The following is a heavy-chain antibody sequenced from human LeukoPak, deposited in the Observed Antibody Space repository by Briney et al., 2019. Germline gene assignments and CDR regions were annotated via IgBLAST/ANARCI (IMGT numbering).Heavy chain of an antibody. CDR3: ARGGPYSSGWFGGFDY. V-gene: IGHV3-64D*06. CDR1: GFSFSSYA. Sequence: PGGSLRLSCSASGFSFSSYAMYWVRQAPGKGLEFVSGISGNGANTYYADSVKGRFTISRDNSKNTLYLQMSSLTAQDTAVYYCARGGPYSSGWFGGFDYWGQGTLVTVSS. D-gene: IGHD6-19*01. CDR2: ISGNGANT. J-gene: IGHJ4*02.